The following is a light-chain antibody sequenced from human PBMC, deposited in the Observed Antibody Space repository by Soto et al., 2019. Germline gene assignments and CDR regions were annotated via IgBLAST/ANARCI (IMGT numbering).Light chain of an antibody. V-gene: IGKV3-20*01. J-gene: IGKJ1*01. CDR1: QRVYSTF. CDR2: GVS. CDR3: QQYGSSPVT. Sequence: EIVLTQSPGTLSLSPGERATLSCRASQRVYSTFFAWYQQKPGQAPRLLISGVSSRATGIPDRFSGSGSGADFTLTISRLEPEDFAVYYCQQYGSSPVTFGQGTKVEIK.